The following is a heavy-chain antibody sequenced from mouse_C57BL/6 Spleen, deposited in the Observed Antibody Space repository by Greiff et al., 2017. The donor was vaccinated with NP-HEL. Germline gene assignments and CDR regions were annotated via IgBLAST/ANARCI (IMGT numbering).Heavy chain of an antibody. D-gene: IGHD1-1*01. J-gene: IGHJ3*01. V-gene: IGHV1-47*01. CDR3: ARRYYGSSSFAY. CDR2: FHPYNDDT. Sequence: VKLMESGAELVKPGASVKMSCKASGYTFPTYPLEWMKQNHGKSLEWIGNFHPYNDDTKYNEKFKGKATLTVEKSSSTVYLELSRLTSDDSAVYYCARRYYGSSSFAYWGQGTLVTVSA. CDR1: GYTFPTYP.